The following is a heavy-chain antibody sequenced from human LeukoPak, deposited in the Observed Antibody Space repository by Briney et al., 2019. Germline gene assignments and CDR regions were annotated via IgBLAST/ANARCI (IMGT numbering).Heavy chain of an antibody. CDR3: ARDTAPQPKRDAFDI. D-gene: IGHD5-18*01. CDR2: ISSSSSYI. J-gene: IGHJ3*02. Sequence: GGSLRLSCAASGFTFSSYSMNWVRQAPGKGLEWVSSISSSSSYIYYADSVKGRFTISRDNAKNSLYLQMNSLRAEDTAVYYCARDTAPQPKRDAFDIWGQGTMVTVSS. CDR1: GFTFSSYS. V-gene: IGHV3-21*01.